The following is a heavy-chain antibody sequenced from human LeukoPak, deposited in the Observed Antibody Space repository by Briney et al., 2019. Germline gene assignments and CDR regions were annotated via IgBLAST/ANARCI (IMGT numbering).Heavy chain of an antibody. J-gene: IGHJ4*02. CDR1: GFTFSTYY. CDR3: ARDFRFLDDY. D-gene: IGHD3-3*01. V-gene: IGHV3-7*01. CDR2: IKQDGSEK. Sequence: GGSLRLSCAASGFTFSTYYMSWVRQAPGTGLEWVANIKQDGSEKYYVDSVKGRFTISRDNAKNSLYLQMNSLRAEDTAVYYCARDFRFLDDYWGQGTLVTVSS.